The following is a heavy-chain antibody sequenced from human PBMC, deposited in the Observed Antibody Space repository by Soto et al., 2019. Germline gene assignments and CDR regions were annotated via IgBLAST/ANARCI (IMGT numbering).Heavy chain of an antibody. CDR2: IYYSGST. V-gene: IGHV4-31*03. Sequence: PSETLSLTCTVSGGSISSGGYYWSWIRQHPGKGLEWIGYIYYSGSTYYNPSLKSRVTISVDTSKNQFSLKLSSVTAADTAVYYCARETIEVIRTSIAAAGMDVWGQGTTVIVSS. J-gene: IGHJ6*02. D-gene: IGHD6-13*01. CDR3: ARETIEVIRTSIAAAGMDV. CDR1: GGSISSGGYY.